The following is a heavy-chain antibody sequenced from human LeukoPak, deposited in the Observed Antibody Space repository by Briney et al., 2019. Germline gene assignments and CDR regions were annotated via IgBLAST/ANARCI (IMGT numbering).Heavy chain of an antibody. CDR3: ARGGYYFDY. CDR1: GFTFSSYS. CDR2: ISGSSSTI. V-gene: IGHV3-48*01. D-gene: IGHD2-15*01. J-gene: IGHJ4*02. Sequence: GGSLRLSCAASGFTFSSYSMNWVRQAPGEGLEWVSYISGSSSTIYYADSVKGRFTISRDNAKNSLYLQMNSLRAEDTAVYYCARGGYYFDYWGQGTLVTVSS.